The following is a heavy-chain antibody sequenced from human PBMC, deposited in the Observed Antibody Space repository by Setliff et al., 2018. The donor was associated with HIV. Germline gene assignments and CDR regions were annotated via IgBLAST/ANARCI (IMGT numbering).Heavy chain of an antibody. Sequence: ASVKVSCKASGYTFINYDVNWVRQATGHGLEWMGWMNPNTGQTGYAQKFQGRVTMTRNTSISTAYMELSSLRSEDTAVYYCARRFVETAMPTGYYYYYMDVWGKGTTVTVSS. CDR1: GYTFINYD. CDR3: ARRFVETAMPTGYYYYYMDV. J-gene: IGHJ6*03. V-gene: IGHV1-8*02. CDR2: MNPNTGQT. D-gene: IGHD5-18*01.